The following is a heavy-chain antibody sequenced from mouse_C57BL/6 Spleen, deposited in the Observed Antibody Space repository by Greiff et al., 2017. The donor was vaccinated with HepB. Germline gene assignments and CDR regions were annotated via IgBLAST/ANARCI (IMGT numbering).Heavy chain of an antibody. J-gene: IGHJ3*01. V-gene: IGHV1-59*01. CDR1: GYTFTSYW. Sequence: QVQLQQPGAELVRPGTSVKLSCKASGYTFTSYWMHWVKQRPGQGLEWIGVIDPSDSYTNYNQKFKGKATLTVDTSSSTAYMQLSSLTSEDSAVYYCAPHSPFAYWGQGTLVTVSA. CDR2: IDPSDSYT. CDR3: APHSPFAY.